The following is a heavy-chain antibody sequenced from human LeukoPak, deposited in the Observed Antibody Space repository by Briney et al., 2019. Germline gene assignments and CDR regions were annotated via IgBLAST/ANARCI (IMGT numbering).Heavy chain of an antibody. CDR1: GFTFSSSS. CDR3: AKGNWRYFDY. D-gene: IGHD1-1*01. V-gene: IGHV3-48*01. CDR2: ISSSSSAI. J-gene: IGHJ4*02. Sequence: PGGSLRLSCAASGFTFSSSSMNWVRQAPGKGLEWVSYISSSSSAIYYADSVKGRFTISRDNSKNTLYLQMNSLGADDTAVYYCAKGNWRYFDYWGQGTLVTVSS.